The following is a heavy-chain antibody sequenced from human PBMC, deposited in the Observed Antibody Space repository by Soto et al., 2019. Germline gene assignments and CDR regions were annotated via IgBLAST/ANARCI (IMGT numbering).Heavy chain of an antibody. Sequence: QVQLVQSGAEVKKPGASVRVSCKASGYTFNDYGISWVRQAPGQGVEWMGWIGPYEGVTNHAQTFQGRVTMTVDTSTTKADMELRSLRSDDTALYYCARCYCSVGSCYTCWHFDLWGPGTLVTVTA. J-gene: IGHJ2*01. CDR1: GYTFNDYG. CDR2: IGPYEGVT. D-gene: IGHD2-15*01. V-gene: IGHV1-18*01. CDR3: ARCYCSVGSCYTCWHFDL.